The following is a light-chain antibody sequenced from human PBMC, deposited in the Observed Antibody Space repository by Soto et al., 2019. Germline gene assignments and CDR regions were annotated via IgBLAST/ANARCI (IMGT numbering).Light chain of an antibody. CDR1: QSVRSTF. J-gene: IGKJ4*01. V-gene: IGKV3-20*01. CDR3: QQYGSSPLT. CDR2: GAS. Sequence: VLPQSPDTLSLSPGDRATLSCRASQSVRSTFLAWYQQKPGQAPRLLIYGASNRAAGIPERFSGSASGTEFTLTISRLEPDDSAVYYCQQYGSSPLTFGGGTKVEIK.